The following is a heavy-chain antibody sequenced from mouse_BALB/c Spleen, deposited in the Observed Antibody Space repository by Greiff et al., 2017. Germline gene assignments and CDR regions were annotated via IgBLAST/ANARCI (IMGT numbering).Heavy chain of an antibody. J-gene: IGHJ3*01. CDR1: GFNIKDTY. Sequence: EVQLVESGAELVKPGASVKLSCTASGFNIKDTYMHWVKQRPEQGLEWIGRIDPANGNTKYDPKFQGKATITADTSSNTAYLQLSSLTSEDTAVYYCAPNSPFAYWGQGTLVTVSA. V-gene: IGHV14-3*02. CDR3: APNSPFAY. CDR2: IDPANGNT. D-gene: IGHD4-1*01.